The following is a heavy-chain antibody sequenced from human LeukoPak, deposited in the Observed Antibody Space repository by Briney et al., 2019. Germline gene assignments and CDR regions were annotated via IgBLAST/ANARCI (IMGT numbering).Heavy chain of an antibody. CDR3: ARDQTGEYGDYPYY. V-gene: IGHV4-59*12. CDR1: GGSISSYY. Sequence: PSETLSLTCTVSGGSISSYYWSWIRQPPGKGLEWIGYIYYSGSTNYNPSLKSRVTISVDTSKNQFSLKLSSVTAADTAVYYCARDQTGEYGDYPYYWGQGTLVTVSS. D-gene: IGHD4-17*01. J-gene: IGHJ4*02. CDR2: IYYSGST.